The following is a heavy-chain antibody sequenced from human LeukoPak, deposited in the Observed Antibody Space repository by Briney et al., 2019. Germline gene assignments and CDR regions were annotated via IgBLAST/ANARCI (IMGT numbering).Heavy chain of an antibody. CDR1: GFTFSTSD. Sequence: GGSLRLSCVASGFTFSTSDMSWVRQAAGKGLDWISGISGSGDSTYYADSVKGRFTISRVNSKNTLYLQMNSLRAEDTAVYYCAKEDSSGWIDYWGQGARVTVSS. J-gene: IGHJ4*02. D-gene: IGHD6-19*01. CDR2: ISGSGDST. CDR3: AKEDSSGWIDY. V-gene: IGHV3-23*01.